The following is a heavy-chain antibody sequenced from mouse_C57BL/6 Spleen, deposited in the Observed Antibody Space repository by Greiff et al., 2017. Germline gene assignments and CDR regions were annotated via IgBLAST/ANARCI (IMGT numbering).Heavy chain of an antibody. CDR3: ASRMAGTLFITYFDY. CDR1: GYTFTGYW. J-gene: IGHJ2*01. V-gene: IGHV1-9*01. Sequence: QVQLQQSGAELMKPGASVKLSCKATGYTFTGYWIEWVKQRPGHGLEWIGEILPGSGSTNYNEKFKGKATFTADTSANTAYMQLSSLTTEDSAIYYCASRMAGTLFITYFDYWGQGTTLTVSS. D-gene: IGHD1-1*01. CDR2: ILPGSGST.